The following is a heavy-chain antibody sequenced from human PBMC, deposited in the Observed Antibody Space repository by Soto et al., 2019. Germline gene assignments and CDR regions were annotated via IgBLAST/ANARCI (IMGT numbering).Heavy chain of an antibody. Sequence: QLQLLESGPGLVKASETLSLTCSVSGGSISTSRSYWAWIRQPPGKGLEWLANIFYSGSTFYNPSLASRVSVSVDTAKNEFSLKLRSVTAADTAVYYCARQPITGDTDLWFGPWGQGTLVTVSS. J-gene: IGHJ5*02. D-gene: IGHD2-21*01. V-gene: IGHV4-39*01. CDR3: ARQPITGDTDLWFGP. CDR2: IFYSGST. CDR1: GGSISTSRSY.